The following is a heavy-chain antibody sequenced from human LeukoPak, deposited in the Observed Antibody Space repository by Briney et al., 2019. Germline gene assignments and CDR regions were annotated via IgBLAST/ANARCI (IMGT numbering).Heavy chain of an antibody. CDR1: GFTFSSYS. D-gene: IGHD3-22*01. Sequence: GGSLRLSCAASGFTFSSYSMNWVRQAPGKGLEWVSSISSSSSYIYYADSVKGRFTISRDNAKNSLYLQMNSLRAEDTAVYYCAGETHTYYYDSSGYYDYWGQGTLVTVSS. V-gene: IGHV3-21*01. CDR3: AGETHTYYYDSSGYYDY. J-gene: IGHJ4*02. CDR2: ISSSSSYI.